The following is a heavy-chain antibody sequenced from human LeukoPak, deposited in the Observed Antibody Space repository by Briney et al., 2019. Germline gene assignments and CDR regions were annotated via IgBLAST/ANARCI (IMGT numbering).Heavy chain of an antibody. CDR1: GGSISSSSYY. D-gene: IGHD3-3*01. CDR2: IYYSGST. CDR3: ARGGVVITDDAFDI. J-gene: IGHJ3*02. Sequence: SETLSLTCTVSGGSISSSSYYWGWIRQPPGKGLEWIGSIYYSGSTYYNPSLKRRVTISVDTSTNQFSLKLSSVTAADTGVYYCARGGVVITDDAFDIWGQGTMVTVSS. V-gene: IGHV4-39*07.